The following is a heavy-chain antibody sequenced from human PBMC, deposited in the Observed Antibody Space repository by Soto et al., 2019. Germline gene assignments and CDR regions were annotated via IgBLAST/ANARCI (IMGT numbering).Heavy chain of an antibody. Sequence: PSETLSLTCTVSGGSISSSSYYWGWIRQPPGKGLEWIGSIYYSGSTYYNPSLKSRVTISVDTSKNQFSLKLSSVTAADTAVYYCASQSARTAAAGTWGQGTLVTVS. D-gene: IGHD6-13*01. J-gene: IGHJ4*02. CDR1: GGSISSSSYY. V-gene: IGHV4-39*01. CDR3: ASQSARTAAAGT. CDR2: IYYSGST.